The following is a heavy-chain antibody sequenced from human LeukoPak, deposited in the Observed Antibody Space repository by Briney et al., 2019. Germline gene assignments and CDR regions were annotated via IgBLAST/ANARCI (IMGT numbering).Heavy chain of an antibody. CDR2: ISYDGSNK. D-gene: IGHD3-3*01. V-gene: IGHV3-30*18. J-gene: IGHJ5*02. CDR1: GFTFSSYG. CDR3: AKDWGYDFWSGYPGGP. Sequence: PGGSLRLSCAASGFTFSSYGMHWVRQAPGKGLEWVAVISYDGSNKYYADSVKGRLTISRDNSKNTLYLQMNSLRAEDTAVYYCAKDWGYDFWSGYPGGPWGQGTLVTVSS.